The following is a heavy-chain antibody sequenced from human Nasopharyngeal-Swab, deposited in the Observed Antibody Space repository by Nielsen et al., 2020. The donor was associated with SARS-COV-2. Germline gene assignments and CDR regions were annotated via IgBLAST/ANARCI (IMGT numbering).Heavy chain of an antibody. CDR1: GFTFSDYW. J-gene: IGHJ4*02. CDR3: VRAGYSGSYGGFDL. V-gene: IGHV3-74*01. Sequence: GGSLRLSCAASGFTFSDYWIHWVRQAPGAGLGGVPRVNTDGSSPSYAASVRGRFTISRDNAQNMVYAQLSNLRVEDTAVYYCVRAGYSGSYGGFDLWGQGALVTVSS. D-gene: IGHD1-26*01. CDR2: VNTDGSSP.